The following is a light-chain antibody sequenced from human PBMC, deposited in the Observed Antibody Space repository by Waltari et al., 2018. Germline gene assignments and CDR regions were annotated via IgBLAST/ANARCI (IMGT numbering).Light chain of an antibody. V-gene: IGKV3-11*01. CDR3: QQRSNWPPGYT. CDR1: QSVSSY. Sequence: EIVLTQSPATLSLSPGERATLSCRASQSVSSYLAWYQQKQGQAPRLLIYDVSNRATGIPARFSGSGSGTDFTLTISSLEPEDFAVYYCQQRSNWPPGYTFGQGTKLEIK. CDR2: DVS. J-gene: IGKJ2*01.